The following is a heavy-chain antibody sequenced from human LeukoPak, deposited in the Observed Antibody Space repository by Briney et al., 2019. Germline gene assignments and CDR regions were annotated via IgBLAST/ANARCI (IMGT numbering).Heavy chain of an antibody. CDR2: INHSGST. V-gene: IGHV4-39*07. CDR1: GGSISSSTYY. D-gene: IGHD1-26*01. Sequence: SETLSLTCSVSGGSISSSTYYWGWIRQPPGKGLEWIGEINHSGSTNYNPSLKSRVTISVDTSKNQFSLKLSSVTAADTAVYYCARARSGSYYYYYMDVWGKGTTVTVSS. CDR3: ARARSGSYYYYYMDV. J-gene: IGHJ6*03.